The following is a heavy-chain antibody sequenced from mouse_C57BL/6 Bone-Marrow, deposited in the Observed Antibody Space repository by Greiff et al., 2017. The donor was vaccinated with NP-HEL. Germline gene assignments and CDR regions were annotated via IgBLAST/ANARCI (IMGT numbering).Heavy chain of an antibody. CDR1: GYTFTSYG. D-gene: IGHD1-1*01. J-gene: IGHJ2*01. CDR3: AREQEIGVVAH. Sequence: VKLMESGAELARPGASVKLSCKASGYTFTSYGISWVKQRTGQGLEWIGEIYPRSGNTYYNEKFKGKATLTADKSSSTAYMELRSLTSEDSAVYFCAREQEIGVVAHWGQGTTLTVSS. CDR2: IYPRSGNT. V-gene: IGHV1-81*01.